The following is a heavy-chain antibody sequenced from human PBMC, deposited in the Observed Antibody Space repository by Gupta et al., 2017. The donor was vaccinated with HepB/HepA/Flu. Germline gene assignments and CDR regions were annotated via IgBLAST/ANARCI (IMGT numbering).Heavy chain of an antibody. CDR2: ISSSGNSV. V-gene: IGHV3-48*03. J-gene: IGHJ4*02. D-gene: IGHD3-10*01. Sequence: EVQLVESGGGVVQPGGSLRLSGAASGFTFGNYEMNWVRQAPGKGLEWVAYISSSGNSVYYADSVRGRFTISRDNAKNSLYLQMNSLRAEDTGVYYCARDSAVRGIIIFFDKWGQGALVTVSS. CDR1: GFTFGNYE. CDR3: ARDSAVRGIIIFFDK.